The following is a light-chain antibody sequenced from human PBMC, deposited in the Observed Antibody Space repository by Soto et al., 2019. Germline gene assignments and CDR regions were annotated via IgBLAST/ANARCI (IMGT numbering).Light chain of an antibody. J-gene: IGLJ2*01. V-gene: IGLV2-14*01. CDR2: DVS. Sequence: QSALTQPASVSGSPGQSITISCTGTSSDVGGYNYVSWYLQHPGKAPKLMIYDVSNRPSGVSNRFSGSKSGNAASLTISGLQAEDEADYYCSSYRSGSTLVFGGGTQLTVL. CDR3: SSYRSGSTLV. CDR1: SSDVGGYNY.